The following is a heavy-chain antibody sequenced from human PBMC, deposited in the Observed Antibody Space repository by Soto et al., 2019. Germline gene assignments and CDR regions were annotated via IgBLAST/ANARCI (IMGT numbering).Heavy chain of an antibody. Sequence: SETLSLTCTVLGGSISSYYWSWIRQPPGKGLEWIGYIYYSGSTNYNPSLKSRVTISVDTSKNQFSLKLSSVTAADTAVYYCARGLSASYDYVWGNYRYKSYYFDYWGQGTLVTVSS. CDR1: GGSISSYY. CDR3: ARGLSASYDYVWGNYRYKSYYFDY. V-gene: IGHV4-59*01. J-gene: IGHJ4*02. D-gene: IGHD3-16*02. CDR2: IYYSGST.